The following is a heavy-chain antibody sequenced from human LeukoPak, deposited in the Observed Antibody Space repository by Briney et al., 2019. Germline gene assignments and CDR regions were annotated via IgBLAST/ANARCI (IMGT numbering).Heavy chain of an antibody. CDR2: ISGSGDYT. J-gene: IGHJ3*02. D-gene: IGHD3-22*01. Sequence: GGSLRLSCAASGFTFSSYAMTWVRQAPGKGLEWVSSISGSGDYTNYAGSVKGRFTISRDNSKNTLFLQMNSLRAEDTAVYYCAKDPRYEGYYDSSAHPPAAFDIWGQGTMVTVSS. CDR3: AKDPRYEGYYDSSAHPPAAFDI. CDR1: GFTFSSYA. V-gene: IGHV3-23*01.